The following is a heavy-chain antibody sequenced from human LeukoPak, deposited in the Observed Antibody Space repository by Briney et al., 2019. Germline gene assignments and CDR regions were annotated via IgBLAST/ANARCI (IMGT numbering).Heavy chain of an antibody. CDR2: IYTSGST. CDR3: ARHSYYYYMDV. Sequence: SETLSLTCTVSGGSISSYYWSWIRQPPGKGLEWIGYIYTSGSTSYNPSLKSRVTISVDTSKNQLSLKLSSVTAADTAVYYCARHSYYYYMDVWGKGTTVTVSS. CDR1: GGSISSYY. J-gene: IGHJ6*03. V-gene: IGHV4-4*09.